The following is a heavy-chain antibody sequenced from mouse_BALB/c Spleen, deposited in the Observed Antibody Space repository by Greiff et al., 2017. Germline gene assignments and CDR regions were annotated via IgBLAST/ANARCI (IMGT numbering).Heavy chain of an antibody. D-gene: IGHD1-1*01. J-gene: IGHJ2*01. CDR2: IDPENGNT. V-gene: IGHV14-1*02. CDR1: GFNIKDYY. CDR3: ARDRAPYGSSSYFDY. Sequence: DVHLVESGAELVRPGALVKLSCKASGFNIKDYYMHWVKQRPEQGLEWIGWIDPENGNTIYDPKFQGKASITADTSSNTAYLQLSSLTSEDTAVYYCARDRAPYGSSSYFDYWGQGTTLTVSS.